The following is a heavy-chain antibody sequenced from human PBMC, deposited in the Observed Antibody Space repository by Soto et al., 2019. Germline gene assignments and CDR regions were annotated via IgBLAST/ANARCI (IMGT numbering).Heavy chain of an antibody. D-gene: IGHD5-18*01. J-gene: IGHJ4*02. Sequence: EASVKVSCKASGYTFTSYGISWVRQATGQGLEWMGWINANSGNTGYAQKFQGRVTMTRNTSISTAYMELSSLRSEDTAVYYCAREGGYSYGFDYWGQGTLVTISS. CDR3: AREGGYSYGFDY. CDR2: INANSGNT. V-gene: IGHV1-8*02. CDR1: GYTFTSYG.